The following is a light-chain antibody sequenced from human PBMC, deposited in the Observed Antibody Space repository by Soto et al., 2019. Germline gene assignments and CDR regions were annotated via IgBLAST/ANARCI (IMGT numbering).Light chain of an antibody. V-gene: IGLV2-14*01. J-gene: IGLJ2*01. Sequence: QSALTQPASVSGSPGQSNTISCTGTSSDVGAYNYVSWYQQHPGKAPKLMIFEVSDRPSGVSNRFSGSKSGNTASLTISGLQAEDEADYYCSSYTSSNTLVFGGGTKLTVL. CDR3: SSYTSSNTLV. CDR1: SSDVGAYNY. CDR2: EVS.